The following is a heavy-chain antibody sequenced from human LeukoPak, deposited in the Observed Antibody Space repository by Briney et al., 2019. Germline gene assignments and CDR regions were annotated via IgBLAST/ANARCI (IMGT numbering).Heavy chain of an antibody. V-gene: IGHV1-69*06. CDR2: IIPIFGTA. CDR3: AGGAYDILTGYYVSPGYYYMDV. J-gene: IGHJ6*03. D-gene: IGHD3-9*01. Sequence: ASVKVSCKASGGTFSSHAISWVRQAPGQGLEWMGGIIPIFGTANYAQKFQGRVTITADKSTSTAYMELSSLRSEDTAVYYCAGGAYDILTGYYVSPGYYYMDVWGKGTTVTVSS. CDR1: GGTFSSHA.